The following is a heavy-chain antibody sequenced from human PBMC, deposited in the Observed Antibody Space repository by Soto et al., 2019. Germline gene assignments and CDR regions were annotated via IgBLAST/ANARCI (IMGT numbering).Heavy chain of an antibody. CDR1: GYSFTDYH. CDR2: INPKSGGT. Sequence: ASVKFSCKASGYSFTDYHIHWVRQAPGQGLEWLGRINPKSGGTSTAQKFQGWVTMTTDTSISTASMELTRLTSDDTAIYYCARGDSTDCSNGVCSFFYNHDMDVWGQGTTVTVSS. CDR3: ARGDSTDCSNGVCSFFYNHDMDV. D-gene: IGHD2-8*01. V-gene: IGHV1-2*04. J-gene: IGHJ6*02.